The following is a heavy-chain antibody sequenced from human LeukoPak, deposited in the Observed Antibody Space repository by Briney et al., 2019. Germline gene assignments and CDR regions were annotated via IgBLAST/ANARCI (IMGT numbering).Heavy chain of an antibody. V-gene: IGHV3-13*01. CDR1: GFTFSRYD. D-gene: IGHD3-9*01. Sequence: PEGSLRLSCAASGFTFSRYDMHWVRQVTGKGLEWVSGIGTAADTFYPDSVKGRFTISRDNAKNSIYLQMNSLRAEDTAVYYCGRDGVNYDRSMGPFDPWGQGTLVTVSS. J-gene: IGHJ5*02. CDR3: GRDGVNYDRSMGPFDP. CDR2: IGTAADT.